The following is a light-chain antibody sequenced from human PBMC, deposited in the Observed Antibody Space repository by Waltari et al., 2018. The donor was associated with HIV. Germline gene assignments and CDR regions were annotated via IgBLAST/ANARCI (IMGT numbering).Light chain of an antibody. CDR2: SNR. V-gene: IGLV1-40*01. CDR1: CNVPGNR. CDR3: QSYDSSLGGRV. J-gene: IGLJ3*02. Sequence: QSVLTQPPSVSGAPGQRVTIPRPGPCNVPGNRLHWFQQVPGTAPKPLIYSNRYRPSGVPDRFSGSNSGNSASLAITGLQAEDESTYYCQSYDSSLGGRVFGGGTNVTVL.